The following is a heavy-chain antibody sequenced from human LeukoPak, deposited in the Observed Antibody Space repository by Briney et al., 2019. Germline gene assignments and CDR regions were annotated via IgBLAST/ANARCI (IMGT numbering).Heavy chain of an antibody. V-gene: IGHV3-7*01. D-gene: IGHD2-15*01. Sequence: GGSLRLSCAASGFTFRNYWMGWVRQAPGKGLEWVANTKPDGSAEDYADSVRGRFTTSRDNANNFLYLQMNSLRAEDTAVYYCARGGGLNTNFDYWPQGTLVTVSS. J-gene: IGHJ4*02. CDR2: TKPDGSAE. CDR3: ARGGGLNTNFDY. CDR1: GFTFRNYW.